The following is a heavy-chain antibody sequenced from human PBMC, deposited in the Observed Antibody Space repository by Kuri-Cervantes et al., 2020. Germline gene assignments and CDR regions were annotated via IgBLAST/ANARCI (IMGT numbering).Heavy chain of an antibody. J-gene: IGHJ5*02. CDR1: GGSFSGYY. V-gene: IGHV4-34*01. CDR3: ARGIIAVAGMPLS. CDR2: INHSGST. Sequence: ESLKISCAVYGGSFSGYYWSWIRQPPGKGLEWIGEINHSGSTNYNPSLKSRVTISVDTSKNQFSLKLSSVTAADTAVYYCARGIIAVAGMPLSWGQGTLVTVSS. D-gene: IGHD6-19*01.